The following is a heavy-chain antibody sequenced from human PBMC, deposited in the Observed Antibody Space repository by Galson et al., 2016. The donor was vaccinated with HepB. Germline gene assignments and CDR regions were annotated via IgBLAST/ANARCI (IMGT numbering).Heavy chain of an antibody. Sequence: SLRLSCAASGFTFSSYAMHWVRQAPGKGLEWVAIISYDGSNKYYADSVKDRFTISRDNSKNTLYLHMSSLRPEDTAVYYCARPGVDGYNSRKFDFWGQGTLVTVSS. J-gene: IGHJ4*02. V-gene: IGHV3-30-3*01. CDR1: GFTFSSYA. D-gene: IGHD5-24*01. CDR3: ARPGVDGYNSRKFDF. CDR2: ISYDGSNK.